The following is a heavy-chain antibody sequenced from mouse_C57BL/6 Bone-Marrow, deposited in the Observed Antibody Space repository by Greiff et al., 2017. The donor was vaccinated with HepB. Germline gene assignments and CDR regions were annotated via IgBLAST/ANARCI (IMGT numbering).Heavy chain of an antibody. CDR2: IFPGSGST. CDR1: GYTFTDYY. CDR3: AREGRLRGFYYAMDY. D-gene: IGHD1-1*01. Sequence: QVQLQQSGPELVKPGASVKISCKASGYTFTDYYINWVKQRPGQGLEWIGWIFPGSGSTYYKEKFKGKATLTVDKSSSTAYMLLSSLTSEDSAVYFCAREGRLRGFYYAMDYWGQGTAVTVSS. J-gene: IGHJ4*01. V-gene: IGHV1-75*01.